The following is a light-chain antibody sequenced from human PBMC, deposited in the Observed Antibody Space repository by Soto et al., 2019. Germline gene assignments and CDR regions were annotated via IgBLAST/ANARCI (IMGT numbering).Light chain of an antibody. CDR3: SSYAGSNNFGV. V-gene: IGLV2-14*01. J-gene: IGLJ1*01. CDR1: SSDIGAYNY. CDR2: EVS. Sequence: QSVLTQPASVSGSPGQSITISCTGSSSDIGAYNYVSWFQQYPGKAPKLIISEVSNRPSGVSNRFSGSKSGTAASLTISGLQTEDEADYYCSSYAGSNNFGVFGTGTKVTVL.